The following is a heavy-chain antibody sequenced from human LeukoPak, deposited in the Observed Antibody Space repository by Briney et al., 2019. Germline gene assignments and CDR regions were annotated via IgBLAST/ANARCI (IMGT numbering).Heavy chain of an antibody. D-gene: IGHD5-18*01. J-gene: IGHJ4*02. V-gene: IGHV4-59*01. CDR2: IYNSGST. Sequence: SETLSLTCTVPGVSISRYYWSWIRQPPGKGLEWVGYIYNSGSTNYNPPLKSRVTISVDTSKNKFSLKLSSVTAADTAVYYCARGGYSYGYDDDFDYWGQGTLVTVSS. CDR1: GVSISRYY. CDR3: ARGGYSYGYDDDFDY.